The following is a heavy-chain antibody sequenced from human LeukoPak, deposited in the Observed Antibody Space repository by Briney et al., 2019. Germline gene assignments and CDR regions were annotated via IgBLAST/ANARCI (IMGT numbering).Heavy chain of an antibody. CDR3: ARNPAGIGDY. V-gene: IGHV3-23*01. D-gene: IGHD1-26*01. CDR2: ITNSGSVT. CDR1: GFTFSSYA. Sequence: GGSLRLSCAASGFTFSSYAMKWVRQAPGKGLEWVSGITNSGSVTLYADSVKGRFTISRDNAKNSLYLQMNSLRDEDTAVYYCARNPAGIGDYWGQGTLVTVSS. J-gene: IGHJ4*02.